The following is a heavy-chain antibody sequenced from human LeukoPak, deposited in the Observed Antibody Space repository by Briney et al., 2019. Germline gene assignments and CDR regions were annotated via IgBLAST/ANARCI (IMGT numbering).Heavy chain of an antibody. V-gene: IGHV3-21*01. J-gene: IGHJ4*02. CDR3: ARGGVKVAGEGSDY. CDR2: ISSSSSYI. Sequence: GGSLRLSCAASGFTFSSYSVNWVRQAPGKGLEWVSSISSSSSYIYYADSVKGRFTISRDNAKNSLYLQMNSLRAEDTAVYYCARGGVKVAGEGSDYWGQGTLVTVSS. D-gene: IGHD6-19*01. CDR1: GFTFSSYS.